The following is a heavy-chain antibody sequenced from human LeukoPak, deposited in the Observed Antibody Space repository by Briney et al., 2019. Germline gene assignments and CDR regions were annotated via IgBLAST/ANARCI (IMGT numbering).Heavy chain of an antibody. CDR2: VTASARRT. V-gene: IGHV3-23*01. CDR1: GFTFSNYA. J-gene: IGHJ4*02. Sequence: GGSLRLSREASGFTFSNYAMSWVRQAPGKGLEWASTVTASARRTYYADSVQGRFTISRDNSNNTLFLQVNSLRADDTAVYHCAKWGFSDRSGANFHSWGQGTLVTVSS. CDR3: AKWGFSDRSGANFHS. D-gene: IGHD3-22*01.